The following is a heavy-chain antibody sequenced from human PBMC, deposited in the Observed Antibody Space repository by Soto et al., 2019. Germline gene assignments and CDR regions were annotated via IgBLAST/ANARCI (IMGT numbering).Heavy chain of an antibody. D-gene: IGHD1-20*01. CDR2: IFYTGDT. CDR1: GGSFNYYY. V-gene: IGHV4-59*01. Sequence: NPSETLSLTCTVSGGSFNYYYWTWIRQPPGKALEWIGNIFYTGDTNSNPSLKSRVTVSVDTSKKQLSLRLSSVTAADTAVYYCAREGITGIIDYWGQGTLVTSPQ. J-gene: IGHJ4*02. CDR3: AREGITGIIDY.